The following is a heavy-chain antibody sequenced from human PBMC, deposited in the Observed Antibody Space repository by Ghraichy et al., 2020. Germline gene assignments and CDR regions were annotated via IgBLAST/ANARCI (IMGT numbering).Heavy chain of an antibody. J-gene: IGHJ2*01. CDR3: ARRARIPVAQYDFWYFDL. CDR1: GGSFSGYY. CDR2: INHSGTT. Sequence: SETLSLTCGVYGGSFSGYYWSWIRQPPGKGLEWIGEINHSGTTNYKLSLKSRVTISVDTSNNQFSLRLNSVTAADTAVYYCARRARIPVAQYDFWYFDLWGRDTLVTVSS. V-gene: IGHV4-34*01. D-gene: IGHD6-19*01.